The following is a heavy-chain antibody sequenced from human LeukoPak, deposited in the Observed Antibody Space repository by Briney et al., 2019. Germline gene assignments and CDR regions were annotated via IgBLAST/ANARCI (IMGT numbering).Heavy chain of an antibody. CDR2: ISTYNGNT. J-gene: IGHJ5*02. V-gene: IGHV1-18*01. Sequence: SVTDTCMASGYRITSSVISSVRQAPGQGLEWMGWISTYNGNTNYPQKLQGRVTMTTDTSTSTAYMELRSLRSDDTAVYYCAREWYYSGTSWYVPWGQRTLVTVSS. D-gene: IGHD5-12*01. CDR3: AREWYYSGTSWYVP. CDR1: GYRITSSV.